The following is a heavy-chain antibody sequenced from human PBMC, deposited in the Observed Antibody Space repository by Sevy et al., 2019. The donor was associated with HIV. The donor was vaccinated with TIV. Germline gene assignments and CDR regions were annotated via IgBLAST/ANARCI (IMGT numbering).Heavy chain of an antibody. Sequence: ASVKVSCKASGYTFTGYYMHWVRQAPGQGLQWMGWINPDSGGPNYAPKFQGRVTLTRDTSICTAYMELSRLKSDDTAVYYCVKDDRDGYFEYWGQGTLVTVSS. CDR1: GYTFTGYY. CDR2: INPDSGGP. V-gene: IGHV1-2*02. CDR3: VKDDRDGYFEY. J-gene: IGHJ4*02.